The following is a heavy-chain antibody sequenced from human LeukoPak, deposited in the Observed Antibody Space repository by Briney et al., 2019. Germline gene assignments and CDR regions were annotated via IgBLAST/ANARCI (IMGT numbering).Heavy chain of an antibody. V-gene: IGHV3-74*03. CDR1: GFTLSGYW. CDR3: AKSDWFDP. J-gene: IGHJ5*02. Sequence: GGSLRLSCTASGFTLSGYWMSWVRHAPGKGLVWVSRIKFDGSITTYADSVKGRFTISRDIAKNTLYLQMNSLRAEDTAVYYCAKSDWFDPWGQGTVVTVSS. CDR2: IKFDGSIT.